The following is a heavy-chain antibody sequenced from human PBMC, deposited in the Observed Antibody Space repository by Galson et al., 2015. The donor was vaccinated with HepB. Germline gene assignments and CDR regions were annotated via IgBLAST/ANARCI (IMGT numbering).Heavy chain of an antibody. J-gene: IGHJ4*02. D-gene: IGHD3-22*01. CDR1: GFTFTSSA. V-gene: IGHV1-58*02. Sequence: SVKVSCKASGFTFTSSAMQWVRQARGQRLEWIGWIVVGSGNTNYAQKFQERVTITRDMSTSTAYMELSSLRSEDTAVYYCAAVPNYYDSKGEKYYFDYWGQGTLVTVSS. CDR2: IVVGSGNT. CDR3: AAVPNYYDSKGEKYYFDY.